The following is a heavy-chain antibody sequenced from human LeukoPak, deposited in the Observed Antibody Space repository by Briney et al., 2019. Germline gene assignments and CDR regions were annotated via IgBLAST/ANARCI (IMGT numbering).Heavy chain of an antibody. V-gene: IGHV4-34*01. J-gene: IGHJ3*02. D-gene: IGHD3-10*01. CDR2: INHSGST. Sequence: SETLSLTCTVSGGSISSYYWSWIRQPPGKGLEWIGEINHSGSTNYNPSLKSRVTISVDTSKNQFSLKLSSVTAADTAVYYCARGRLAPYYGSGSYSRNRGHAFDIWGQGTMVTVSS. CDR1: GGSISSYY. CDR3: ARGRLAPYYGSGSYSRNRGHAFDI.